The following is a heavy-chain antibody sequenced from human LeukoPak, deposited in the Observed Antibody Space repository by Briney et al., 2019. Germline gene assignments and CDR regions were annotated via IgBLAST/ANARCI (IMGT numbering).Heavy chain of an antibody. V-gene: IGHV4-30-4*01. Sequence: SETLSLTCTVSGGSISSGDYYWSWIRQPPGKGLEWIGYIYYSGSTYYNPSLKSRVTISVDTSKNQFSLKLSSVTAADTAVYYCVRDFIAAAGTAGGMDVWGQGTTVTVSS. CDR3: VRDFIAAAGTAGGMDV. J-gene: IGHJ6*02. CDR1: GGSISSGDYY. CDR2: IYYSGST. D-gene: IGHD6-13*01.